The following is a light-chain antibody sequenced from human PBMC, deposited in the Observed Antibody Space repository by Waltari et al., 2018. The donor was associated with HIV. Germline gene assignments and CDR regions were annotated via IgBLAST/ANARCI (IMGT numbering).Light chain of an antibody. CDR3: CSYAGSPYV. CDR2: EVN. CDR1: TSDVGSYHL. V-gene: IGLV2-23*02. Sequence: QSALTQPASVSGSPGQSIPISCTGTTSDVGSYHLVSWYQQHPGKAPKLMIYEVNKRPSGVSNRFSGSKSGNTASLTISGLQAEDEADYYCCSYAGSPYVFGTGTKVTVL. J-gene: IGLJ1*01.